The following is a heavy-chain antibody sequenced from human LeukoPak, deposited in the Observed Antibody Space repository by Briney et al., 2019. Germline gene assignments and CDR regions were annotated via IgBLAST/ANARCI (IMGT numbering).Heavy chain of an antibody. CDR2: INPDGSEK. J-gene: IGHJ4*02. CDR1: GFTFSNYW. D-gene: IGHD3-16*01. CDR3: VTDRNRGGGY. Sequence: PGGSLRLSCAVSGFTFSNYWISWVPQAPGKGLEWVANINPDGSEKYYVDSVKGRFSISRDNTKNSLYLQMNSLRAEDTAVYYCVTDRNRGGGYWGQGTLVTVS. V-gene: IGHV3-7*01.